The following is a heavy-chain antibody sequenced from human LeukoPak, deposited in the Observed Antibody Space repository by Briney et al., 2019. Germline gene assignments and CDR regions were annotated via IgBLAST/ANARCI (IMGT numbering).Heavy chain of an antibody. J-gene: IGHJ5*02. V-gene: IGHV4-4*07. D-gene: IGHD2-8*01. Sequence: SETLSLTCTVSGGSISSYYWSWIRQPAGKGLEWIGRIYTSGSTNYNPSLKSRVTMSVDTSKNQFSLKLTSVTAADTAVYYCARDWMLYGVFDPWGQGTLVTVSS. CDR2: IYTSGST. CDR3: ARDWMLYGVFDP. CDR1: GGSISSYY.